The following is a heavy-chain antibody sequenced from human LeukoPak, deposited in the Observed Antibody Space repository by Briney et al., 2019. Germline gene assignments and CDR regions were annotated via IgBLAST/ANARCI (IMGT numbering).Heavy chain of an antibody. D-gene: IGHD4-11*01. CDR1: GGSISSSSHY. CDR2: IHHSGSS. J-gene: IGHJ4*02. V-gene: IGHV4-39*01. CDR3: ARLTDHADY. Sequence: SETLSLTCSVSGGSISSSSHYWGWIRQPPGKGLQWIGSIHHSGSSYYKPSLKSRVTISVDTSKNQFSLKLNSVTAADTAVYYCARLTDHADYWGRGTLVTVSS.